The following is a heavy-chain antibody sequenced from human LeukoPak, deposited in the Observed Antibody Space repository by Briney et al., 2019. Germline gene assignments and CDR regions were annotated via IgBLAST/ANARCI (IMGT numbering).Heavy chain of an antibody. CDR3: ARDSRRVIITFGGSERDYYGIDV. J-gene: IGHJ6*02. V-gene: IGHV1-18*01. Sequence: ASVKVSCKASGYTFTSYGISWVRQAPGQGLEWMGWISAYNGNTNYRQKLQGRVTITTDTSTCIAYMELRCLRSDDTAVYYCARDSRRVIITFGGSERDYYGIDVWGQGATVTVSS. CDR2: ISAYNGNT. D-gene: IGHD3-9*01. CDR1: GYTFTSYG.